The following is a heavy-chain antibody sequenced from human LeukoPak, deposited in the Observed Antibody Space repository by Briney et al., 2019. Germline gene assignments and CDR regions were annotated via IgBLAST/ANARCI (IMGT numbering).Heavy chain of an antibody. V-gene: IGHV3-7*01. CDR1: GFTFSSYW. CDR2: ISYDGGEI. J-gene: IGHJ4*02. D-gene: IGHD3-16*01. Sequence: GGSLRLSCEVSGFTFSSYWMSWIRQAPGKGLEWVAIISYDGGEIYNVYSVKGRFTLSRDNAKSSVYLQMNSLRAEDAAVYYCARDKPRGSYDGSIFDSWGQGTLVTVSS. CDR3: ARDKPRGSYDGSIFDS.